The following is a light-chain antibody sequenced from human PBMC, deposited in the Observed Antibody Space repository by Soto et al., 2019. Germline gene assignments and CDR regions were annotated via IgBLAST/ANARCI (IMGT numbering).Light chain of an antibody. Sequence: QSALTQPASVSGSPGQSIAISCTGTSSDVGGYNYVSWYQQYPGKVPKLLIYNVSNRPSGVSNRFSGSKSGNTASLTISGLQAEDEADYFCTSYTTGSLYVFGTGTKLTVL. J-gene: IGLJ1*01. V-gene: IGLV2-14*01. CDR2: NVS. CDR3: TSYTTGSLYV. CDR1: SSDVGGYNY.